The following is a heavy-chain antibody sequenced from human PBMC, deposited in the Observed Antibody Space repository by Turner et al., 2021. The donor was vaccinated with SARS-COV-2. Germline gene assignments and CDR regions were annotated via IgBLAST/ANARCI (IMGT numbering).Heavy chain of an antibody. V-gene: IGHV4-39*01. CDR1: GGSISSSSYY. CDR3: ASTVWLRGAFDI. Sequence: QLQLQESCPGLVKPSETLSLTCTVSGGSISSSSYYWGWIRQPPGKGLEWIGSIYYSGSTYYNPSLKSRVTTSVDTSKNQFSLKMSSVTAADTAVYYCASTVWLRGAFDIWGQGTMVTVSS. CDR2: IYYSGST. D-gene: IGHD5-18*01. J-gene: IGHJ3*02.